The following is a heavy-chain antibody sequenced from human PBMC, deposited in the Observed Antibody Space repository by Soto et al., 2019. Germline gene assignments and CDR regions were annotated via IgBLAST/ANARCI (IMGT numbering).Heavy chain of an antibody. J-gene: IGHJ3*02. D-gene: IGHD3-22*01. Sequence: QLQLQESGPGLVKPSETLSLTCTVSGGSISSSSYYWGWIRQPPGKGLEWIGSIYYSGSTYYNPSLKSRVTISVDTAKNQFSLKLSSVTAADKAVYYCARRPYYDSSGYYLAWVQLAKDSFDIWGQGTMVTVSS. CDR1: GGSISSSSYY. CDR2: IYYSGST. V-gene: IGHV4-39*01. CDR3: ARRPYYDSSGYYLAWVQLAKDSFDI.